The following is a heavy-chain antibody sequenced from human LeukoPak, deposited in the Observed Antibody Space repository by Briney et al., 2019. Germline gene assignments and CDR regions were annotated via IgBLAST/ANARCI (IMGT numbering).Heavy chain of an antibody. CDR1: GFTMSNYG. CDR3: AKHFCTGLDCSLFDS. D-gene: IGHD3/OR15-3a*01. J-gene: IGHJ4*02. V-gene: IGHV3-23*01. Sequence: GGSLRLSCAASGFTMSNYGVSWVRQAPGKGLEGVSGIRSAVDTTHYADSVKGRFIISRDNSKNTLSLQLNSLRPEDTALYYCAKHFCTGLDCSLFDSWGQGTLVTVSS. CDR2: IRSAVDTT.